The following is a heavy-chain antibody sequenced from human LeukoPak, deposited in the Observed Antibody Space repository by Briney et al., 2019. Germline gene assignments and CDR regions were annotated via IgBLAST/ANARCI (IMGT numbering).Heavy chain of an antibody. J-gene: IGHJ4*02. V-gene: IGHV3-73*01. CDR3: TRQPQGTGTVDY. Sequence: PGGSLKLSGAASGLNFSDSPIHWVRQASGKGLEWVGRVRGKANNYATGFAASVKGRFTISRDDSKNTAYLQMNSLKTEDTAMYYCTRQPQGTGTVDYWGQGTLVTVSS. D-gene: IGHD3/OR15-3a*01. CDR1: GLNFSDSP. CDR2: VRGKANNYAT.